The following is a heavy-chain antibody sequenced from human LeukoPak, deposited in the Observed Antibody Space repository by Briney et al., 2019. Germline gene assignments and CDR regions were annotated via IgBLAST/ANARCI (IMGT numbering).Heavy chain of an antibody. CDR2: ISGSGGNT. Sequence: GGSLRLSCAASGFTFSNYAMSWVRQAPGKGLEWVSAISGSGGNTYYADSVKGRFTASRDNSKNTLYLQMNSLRAEDTAVYYCAKVYIDIVVVPAAIGAIDYWGQGTLVTVSS. CDR3: AKVYIDIVVVPAAIGAIDY. J-gene: IGHJ4*02. D-gene: IGHD2-2*01. V-gene: IGHV3-23*01. CDR1: GFTFSNYA.